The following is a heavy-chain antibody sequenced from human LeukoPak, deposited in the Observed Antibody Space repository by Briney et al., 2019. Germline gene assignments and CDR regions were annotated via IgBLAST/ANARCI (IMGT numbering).Heavy chain of an antibody. CDR3: ARQRGGYGYSY. V-gene: IGHV3-7*01. J-gene: IGHJ4*02. CDR2: IKQDGSEK. CDR1: GFTFSAYW. Sequence: GGSLRLSCAASGFTFSAYWMSWVRQAPGKGLEWVANIKQDGSEKYYVDSVKGRFTISRDSAKNSLYLQMNSLRAEDTAVYYCARQRGGYGYSYWGQGTLVTVSS. D-gene: IGHD5-18*01.